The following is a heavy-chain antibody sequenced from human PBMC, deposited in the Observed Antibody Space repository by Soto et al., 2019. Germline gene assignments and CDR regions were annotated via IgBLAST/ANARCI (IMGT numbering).Heavy chain of an antibody. D-gene: IGHD6-25*01. J-gene: IGHJ6*02. CDR1: GFSFSAYT. V-gene: IGHV3-30-3*01. CDR3: GGAGYRGPRGDNFSGMDA. CDR2: ISFGGNSK. Sequence: QVQLVESGGGVVQPGRSLRLSCAASGFSFSAYTMHWVRQVPGKGLEWVAVISFGGNSKYYADSVKGRFTISRDNSDNTLYWQMTNRREDNTVFYSWGGAGYRGPRGDNFSGMDAWAKGPRSPSP.